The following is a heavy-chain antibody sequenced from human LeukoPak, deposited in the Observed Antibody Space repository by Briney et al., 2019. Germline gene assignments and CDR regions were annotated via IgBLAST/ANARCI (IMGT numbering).Heavy chain of an antibody. Sequence: SETLSLTCTVSGGSISSYYWSWIRQPPGKGLEWIGYIYYSGSTNYNPSLKSRVTISVDTSKNQFSLKLSSVTAADTAVYYCASGPFGYCSSTSCQGGYYCMDVWGKGTTVTVSS. D-gene: IGHD2-2*03. CDR1: GGSISSYY. J-gene: IGHJ6*03. CDR2: IYYSGST. V-gene: IGHV4-59*01. CDR3: ASGPFGYCSSTSCQGGYYCMDV.